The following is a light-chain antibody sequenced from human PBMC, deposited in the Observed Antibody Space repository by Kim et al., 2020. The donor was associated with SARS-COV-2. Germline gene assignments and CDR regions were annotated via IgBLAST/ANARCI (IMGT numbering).Light chain of an antibody. CDR2: KDS. CDR3: QAWDSSTAV. CDR1: KLGYKY. Sequence: VSPGQTASITCSGDKLGYKYACWYQQKPGQSPVLVIYKDSKRPSGIPERFSGSNSGNTATLTISGTQAMDEADYYCQAWDSSTAVFGGGTQLTVL. J-gene: IGLJ3*02. V-gene: IGLV3-1*01.